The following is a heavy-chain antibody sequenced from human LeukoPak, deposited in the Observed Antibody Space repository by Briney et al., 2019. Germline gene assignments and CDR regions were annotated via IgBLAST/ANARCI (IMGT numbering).Heavy chain of an antibody. V-gene: IGHV3-7*03. CDR2: IKEDGSLK. CDR1: GFTFSTYW. Sequence: GGSLRLSCATSGFTFSTYWMTWVRQAPGKGLEWVANIKEDGSLKYYVDSVKGRFTISRDNAKNSLYLQMSSLRVEDTAVYYCARASPTDYWGQGTLVTVSS. CDR3: ARASPTDY. J-gene: IGHJ4*02.